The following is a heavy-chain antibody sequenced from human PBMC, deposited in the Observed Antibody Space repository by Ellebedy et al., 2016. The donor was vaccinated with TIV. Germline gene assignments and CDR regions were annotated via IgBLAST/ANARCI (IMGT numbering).Heavy chain of an antibody. J-gene: IGHJ6*03. CDR2: IFTSGSF. V-gene: IGHV4-4*07. CDR3: ARVHCSITTYDYYYMDV. Sequence: SETLSLXXTVSGGSVSRYFWSWIRQPAGKGLEWIGRIFTSGSFNYNPSLMSRVTMSVVTSKNQISLRLNSVTTADTAVYYCARVHCSITTYDYYYMDVWGKGTTVTVSS. D-gene: IGHD1-1*01. CDR1: GGSVSRYF.